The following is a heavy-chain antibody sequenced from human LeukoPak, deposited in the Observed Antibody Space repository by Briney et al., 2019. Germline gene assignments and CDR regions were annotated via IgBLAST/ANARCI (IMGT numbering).Heavy chain of an antibody. D-gene: IGHD2-15*01. CDR1: GGSISSSSYY. CDR3: ARDRRDIVAVVAAEYYYYYMDV. CDR2: IYYSGST. Sequence: SETLSLTCTVSGGSISSSSYYWGWIRQPPGKGLEWIGSIYYSGSTYYSPSLKSRVTIPVDTSKNQFSLKLSSVTAADTAVYYCARDRRDIVAVVAAEYYYYYMDVWGKGTTVTVSS. J-gene: IGHJ6*03. V-gene: IGHV4-39*07.